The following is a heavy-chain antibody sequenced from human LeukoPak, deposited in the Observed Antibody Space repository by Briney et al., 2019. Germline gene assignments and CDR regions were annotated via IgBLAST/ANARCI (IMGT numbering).Heavy chain of an antibody. Sequence: GGSLRLSCEASGLTFRNYWMGWFRQAPGKGQEWVANTKPDGSAEYYADSVRGRFTTSRDNANNFLYLQMNSLRAEDTAVYCARDGGLNTNFDYWGQGTLVTVSS. J-gene: IGHJ4*02. V-gene: IGHV3-7*01. CDR3: ARDGGLNTNFDY. D-gene: IGHD2-15*01. CDR1: GLTFRNYW. CDR2: TKPDGSAE.